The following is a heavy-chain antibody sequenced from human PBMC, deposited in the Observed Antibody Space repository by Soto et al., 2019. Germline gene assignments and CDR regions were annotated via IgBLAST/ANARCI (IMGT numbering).Heavy chain of an antibody. CDR1: GFTFSSYA. CDR3: AKDARRDTIFGVVIIPYYYYGMDV. V-gene: IGHV3-23*01. D-gene: IGHD3-3*01. CDR2: ISGSGGST. Sequence: PXASLRLSCAASGFTFSSYAMSWVRQAPGKGLEWVSAISGSGGSTYYADSVKGRFTISRDNSKNTLYLQMNSLRAEDTAVYYCAKDARRDTIFGVVIIPYYYYGMDVWGQGTTVTVSS. J-gene: IGHJ6*02.